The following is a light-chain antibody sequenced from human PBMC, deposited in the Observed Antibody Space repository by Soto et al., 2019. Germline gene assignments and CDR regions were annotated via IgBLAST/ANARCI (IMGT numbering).Light chain of an antibody. CDR1: EAISND. CDR3: QNYNRAPWT. CDR2: GAS. V-gene: IGKV1-27*01. J-gene: IGKJ1*01. Sequence: DIQMTQSPSSLSASVGDRVTITCRASEAISNDLAWYQQKPGKVPKLLIYGASTLQFGVPSRFSGSRSGTDITLTISSLQTEDVATYYCQNYNRAPWTFGQGTKVESK.